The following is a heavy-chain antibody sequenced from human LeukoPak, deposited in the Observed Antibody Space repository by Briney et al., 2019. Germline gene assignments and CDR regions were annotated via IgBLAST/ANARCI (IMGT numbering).Heavy chain of an antibody. Sequence: SVKVSCKASGGTLSSYAISWVRQAPGQGLEWMGGIIPIFGTANYAQKFQGRVTITTDESTSTAYMELSSLRSEDTAVYYCAREELPPYNWNYVDIWGQGTMVTVSS. CDR1: GGTLSSYA. V-gene: IGHV1-69*05. CDR2: IIPIFGTA. D-gene: IGHD1-7*01. CDR3: AREELPPYNWNYVDI. J-gene: IGHJ3*02.